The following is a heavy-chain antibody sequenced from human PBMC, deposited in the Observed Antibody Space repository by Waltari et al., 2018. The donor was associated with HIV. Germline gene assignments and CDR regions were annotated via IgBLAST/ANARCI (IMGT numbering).Heavy chain of an antibody. D-gene: IGHD2-2*01. V-gene: IGHV3-21*01. CDR1: GFLISPYT. J-gene: IGHJ4*02. Sequence: EVQLVESGGGLVKPGGSLRLSCAASGFLISPYTMNWVRQAPGKGLEWVSSISSNSAYIYYADSVKGRFTISRDNTKNSLYLQMNSLRVEDTALYYCARDVRLDDSTPEGYWGQGTLVTVSS. CDR2: ISSNSAYI. CDR3: ARDVRLDDSTPEGY.